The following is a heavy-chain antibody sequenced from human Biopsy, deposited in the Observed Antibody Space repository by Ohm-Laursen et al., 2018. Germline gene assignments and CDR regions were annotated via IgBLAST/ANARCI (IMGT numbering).Heavy chain of an antibody. V-gene: IGHV3-66*01. Sequence: SLRLSCAASEFNVDRNHMNWVRQAPGKGLEWVSMIHGNGRTDYADSVKGRFTVSRDNSKDTVYLQMNALRVDDTAMYYCAGAGGHSFWGQGALVTVSS. D-gene: IGHD3-16*01. CDR3: AGAGGHSF. CDR1: EFNVDRNH. CDR2: IHGNGRT. J-gene: IGHJ4*02.